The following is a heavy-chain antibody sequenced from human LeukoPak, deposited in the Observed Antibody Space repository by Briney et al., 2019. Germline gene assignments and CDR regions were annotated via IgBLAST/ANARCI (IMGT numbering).Heavy chain of an antibody. J-gene: IGHJ4*02. V-gene: IGHV3-48*01. CDR3: ARDPHSLDY. Sequence: GGSLRLSCTASGFSFSSYSMNWVREAPGKGLEWVAYIAYTGTIHYADSVRGRFAISRDNAKSSLFLQLNSLRAEDTAVYYCARDPHSLDYWGQGTLVTVSS. CDR2: IAYTGTI. CDR1: GFSFSSYS.